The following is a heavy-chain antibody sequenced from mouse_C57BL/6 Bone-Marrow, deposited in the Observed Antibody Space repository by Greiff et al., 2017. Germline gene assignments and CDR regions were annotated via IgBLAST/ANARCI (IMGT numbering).Heavy chain of an antibody. D-gene: IGHD1-1*01. J-gene: IGHJ3*01. CDR2: INPGSGGT. Sequence: QVQLQQSGAELVRPGTSVKVSCKASGYAFTNYLIEWVKQRPGQGLEWIGVINPGSGGTNYNEKFKGKATRTADKSSSTAYMQLSSLTSEDSAVYFCARHYYGSSYGFAYWGQGTLVTVSA. CDR3: ARHYYGSSYGFAY. V-gene: IGHV1-54*01. CDR1: GYAFTNYL.